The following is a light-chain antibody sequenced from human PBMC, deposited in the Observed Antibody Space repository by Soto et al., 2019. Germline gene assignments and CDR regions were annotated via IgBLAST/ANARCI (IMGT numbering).Light chain of an antibody. Sequence: QSALTQPPSASGSPGQSVTISCTGTRSDVGGYDYVSWYQQHPGQAPKLPIFEVSQRPSGVPDRFSGSKSGNTASLTVSALQAEDEADYFCSSYAGSSNYVFGTGTKGTVL. CDR2: EVS. CDR3: SSYAGSSNYV. V-gene: IGLV2-8*01. CDR1: RSDVGGYDY. J-gene: IGLJ1*01.